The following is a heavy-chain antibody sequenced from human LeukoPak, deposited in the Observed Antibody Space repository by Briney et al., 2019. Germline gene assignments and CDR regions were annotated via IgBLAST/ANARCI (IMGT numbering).Heavy chain of an antibody. CDR1: GFTFSSYW. Sequence: GGSLRLSCAASGFTFSSYWMSWVRQAPGKGLEWVANIKQDGSEKYYVDSVKGRFTIPRDNAKNSLYLQMNSLRAEDTAVYYCARSTQWLVNGGIDYWGQGTLVTVSS. CDR2: IKQDGSEK. CDR3: ARSTQWLVNGGIDY. V-gene: IGHV3-7*03. D-gene: IGHD6-19*01. J-gene: IGHJ4*02.